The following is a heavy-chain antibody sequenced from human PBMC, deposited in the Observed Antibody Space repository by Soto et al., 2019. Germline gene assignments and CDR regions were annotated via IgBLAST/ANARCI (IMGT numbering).Heavy chain of an antibody. Sequence: PGGAQRLPCAASGFSFGSYNTNRARQAPGKDLARVAYISGSYNTVYYDGSVQGRFTVSRDNAKYSLYLQMNSLRDEDTAVYYCLCGSYSMSKYSGQGALVTVSS. D-gene: IGHD1-26*01. J-gene: IGHJ4*02. CDR1: GFSFGSYN. CDR3: LCGSYSMSKY. V-gene: IGHV3-48*02. CDR2: ISGSYNTV.